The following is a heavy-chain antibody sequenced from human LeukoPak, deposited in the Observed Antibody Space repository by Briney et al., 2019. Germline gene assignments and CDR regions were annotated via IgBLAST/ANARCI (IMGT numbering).Heavy chain of an antibody. D-gene: IGHD3-10*01. CDR2: IWYDGSNK. CDR1: GFTFSSYG. CDR3: ARDSSAFDI. J-gene: IGHJ3*02. V-gene: IGHV3-33*01. Sequence: QPGGSLRLSCAAPGFTFSSYGMRSVRQAPGKGLVWVADIWYDGSNKYYADSVKGRLTISRDNSKNSLYRKMHSLRVEETVLYYCARDSSAFDIWSQGRMVTVS.